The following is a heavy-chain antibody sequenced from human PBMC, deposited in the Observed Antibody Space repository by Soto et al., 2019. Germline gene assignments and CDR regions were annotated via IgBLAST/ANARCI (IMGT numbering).Heavy chain of an antibody. CDR2: IKTDGTDT. CDR1: GFTFSSYW. V-gene: IGHV3-74*01. D-gene: IGHD2-21*02. CDR3: ARPSTSDWAYDI. Sequence: VQLVESGGGLVQPGGSLRLSCAASGFTFSSYWMHWVRKAPGKGLVWVSRIKTDGTDTHYADSVKGRFTISRDNAKNTLCLQMNSLRDEDTAVYYCARPSTSDWAYDIWGQGTMVIVSS. J-gene: IGHJ3*02.